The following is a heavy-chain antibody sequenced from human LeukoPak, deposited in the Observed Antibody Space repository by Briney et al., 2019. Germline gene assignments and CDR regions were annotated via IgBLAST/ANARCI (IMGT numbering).Heavy chain of an antibody. CDR2: IYYSGST. CDR1: GVSISSYY. CDR3: ARGGSNGDWFDP. J-gene: IGHJ5*02. Sequence: PSETLSLTCTVSGVSISSYYWSWLRQPPGKGLEWIGYIYYSGSTNYNPSLKSRVTISVDTSKNRFSLKLSSVAAADTAVYYCARGGSNGDWFDPWGQGTLVTVSS. D-gene: IGHD2-8*01. V-gene: IGHV4-59*01.